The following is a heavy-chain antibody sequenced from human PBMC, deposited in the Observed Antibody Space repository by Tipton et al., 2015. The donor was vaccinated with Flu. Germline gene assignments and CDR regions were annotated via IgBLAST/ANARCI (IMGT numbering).Heavy chain of an antibody. J-gene: IGHJ5*02. V-gene: IGHV1-2*02. CDR2: INPNSGDT. CDR3: ARLIGGTDNWFDP. Sequence: QVQLVQSGAEVKKPGASVKVSCKASGYIFTHYYIHWVRQAPGQGLEWMGWINPNSGDTDYAQKFQGRVTMTRDTSISTAYLELRSDDTAVFYCARLIGGTDNWFDPWGQGTLVTVSS. CDR1: GYIFTHYY. D-gene: IGHD2-15*01.